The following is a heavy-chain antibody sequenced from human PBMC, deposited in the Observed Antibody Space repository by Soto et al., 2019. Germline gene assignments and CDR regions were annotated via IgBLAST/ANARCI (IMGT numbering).Heavy chain of an antibody. D-gene: IGHD3-10*01. J-gene: IGHJ4*02. CDR1: GGSISSSSYY. CDR2: IYYSGST. Sequence: QLQLQESGPGLVKPSETLSLTCTVSGGSISSSSYYWGWIRQPPGKGLEWIGSIYYSGSTYYNPSLKSRVTISVDTSKNQFSLKLSSVTAADTAVYYCARHSIISPALYFDYWGQGTLVTVSS. CDR3: ARHSIISPALYFDY. V-gene: IGHV4-39*01.